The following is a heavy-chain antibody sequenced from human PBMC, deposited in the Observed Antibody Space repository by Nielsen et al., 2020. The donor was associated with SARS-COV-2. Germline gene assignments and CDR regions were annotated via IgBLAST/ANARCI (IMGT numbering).Heavy chain of an antibody. CDR3: ARHLRGYIDY. J-gene: IGHJ4*02. CDR1: GYTFSSYY. Sequence: ASVKVSCKASGYTFSSYYIHWVRQAPGQRLEWMGWINAGNGNTRYSQKFQGRVTITRDTSASTAYMELSSLRSEDTAVYYCARHLRGYIDYWGQGTLVTVSS. V-gene: IGHV1-3*01. CDR2: INAGNGNT.